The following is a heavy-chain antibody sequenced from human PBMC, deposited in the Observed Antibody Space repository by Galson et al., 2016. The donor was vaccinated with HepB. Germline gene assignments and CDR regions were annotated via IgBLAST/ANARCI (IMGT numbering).Heavy chain of an antibody. Sequence: SETLSLTCTVSGPSVSSGNYYWSWIRQPPGKGLEYIGYMYYGGSFNYNPALKSRATISLDTSKQQFSLNLSSVTAADTAIYYCASLTVTTFRGWFDAWGQGTLLTVSS. J-gene: IGHJ5*02. V-gene: IGHV4-61*01. CDR3: ASLTVTTFRGWFDA. CDR1: GPSVSSGNYY. D-gene: IGHD4-11*01. CDR2: MYYGGSF.